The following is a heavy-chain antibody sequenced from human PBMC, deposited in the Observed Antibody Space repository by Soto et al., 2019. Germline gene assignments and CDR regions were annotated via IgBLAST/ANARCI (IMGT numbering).Heavy chain of an antibody. D-gene: IGHD5-12*01. CDR2: ISYDGINK. V-gene: IGHV3-30*18. CDR3: AKDRGYEILDS. J-gene: IGHJ4*02. CDR1: GFTFTNYG. Sequence: PGGSLRLSCAASGFTFTNYGLHWVRQAPGKGLEWVAVISYDGINKYYEDSVKGRFTISRDTSKNTLYLQMNSLRPEDTAVYFCAKDRGYEILDSWGQGTLVTVSS.